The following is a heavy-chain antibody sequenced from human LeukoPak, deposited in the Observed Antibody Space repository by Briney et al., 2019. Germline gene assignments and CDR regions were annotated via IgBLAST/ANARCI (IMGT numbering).Heavy chain of an antibody. CDR1: GGSISSYY. J-gene: IGHJ6*03. V-gene: IGHV4-34*01. CDR3: AGPGGDIVVVPAAPYYYYYYMDV. Sequence: KSSETLSLTCTVSGGSISSYYWSWIRQPPGKGLEWIGEINHSGSTNYNPSLKSRVTISVDTSKNQFSLKLSSVTAADTAVYYCAGPGGDIVVVPAAPYYYYYYMDVWGKGTTVTVSS. CDR2: INHSGST. D-gene: IGHD2-2*01.